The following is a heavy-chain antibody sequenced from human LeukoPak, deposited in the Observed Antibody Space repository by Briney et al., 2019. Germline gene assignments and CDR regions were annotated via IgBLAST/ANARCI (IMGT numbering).Heavy chain of an antibody. CDR3: ARVGEAMVRGVISYYFDY. J-gene: IGHJ4*01. D-gene: IGHD3-10*01. CDR1: GGSISSGGYY. V-gene: IGHV4-31*03. CDR2: IYYSGST. Sequence: SETLSLTCTVSGGSISSGGYYWSWSRQHPGKGLECIGYIYYSGSTYYNPSLKSRVTISVDTSKNQFSLKLSSVTAADTAVYYCARVGEAMVRGVISYYFDYWAHGTLVTVSS.